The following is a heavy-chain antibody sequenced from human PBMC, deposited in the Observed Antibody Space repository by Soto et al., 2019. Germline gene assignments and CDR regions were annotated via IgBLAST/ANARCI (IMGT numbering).Heavy chain of an antibody. CDR3: SRRQIPAPTLGAANARGGMDV. J-gene: IGHJ6*02. CDR2: IWNDGRNS. D-gene: IGHD6-13*01. CDR1: GFTFNHYG. V-gene: IGHV3-33*01. Sequence: QVQLVESGGGVVQPGRSLRLSCAASGFTFNHYGMHWVRQAPGKGLEWLAVIWNDGRNSSYANSVKGRFTISRDNFKNTLFLQLRSLRPWEASVDYCSRRQIPAPTLGAANARGGMDVWGQVTTVTVSS.